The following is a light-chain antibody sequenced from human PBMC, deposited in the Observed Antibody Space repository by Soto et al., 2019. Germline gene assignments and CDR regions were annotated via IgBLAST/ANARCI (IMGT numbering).Light chain of an antibody. CDR3: EQYCRSIT. CDR2: GAS. Sequence: DTVLTQSPATLSLSHGARATLSCRASRSISTYLAWYQQKPGQAPRLLIYGASSRATGIPDRFSGSGSGTDFTLTIIRLEPEDFAVCYWEQYCRSITFGQGTRLEIK. V-gene: IGKV3-20*01. CDR1: RSISTY. J-gene: IGKJ5*01.